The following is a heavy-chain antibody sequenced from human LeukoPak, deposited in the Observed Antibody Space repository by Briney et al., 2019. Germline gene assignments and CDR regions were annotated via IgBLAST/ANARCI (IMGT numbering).Heavy chain of an antibody. CDR3: AKDYTTVLTPGLNY. CDR2: ISWNSGSI. V-gene: IGHV3-9*01. Sequence: GGSLRLSCAASGFTFDDYAMHWVRQAPGNRLEWVSGISWNSGSIGYADSVKGRFTISRDNAKNSLYLQMNSLRAEDTALYYCAKDYTTVLTPGLNYWGQGTLVTVSS. J-gene: IGHJ4*02. CDR1: GFTFDDYA. D-gene: IGHD4-23*01.